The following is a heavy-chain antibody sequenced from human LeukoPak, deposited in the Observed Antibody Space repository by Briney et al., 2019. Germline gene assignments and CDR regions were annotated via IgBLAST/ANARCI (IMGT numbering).Heavy chain of an antibody. J-gene: IGHJ4*02. D-gene: IGHD2-8*01. V-gene: IGHV1-2*02. Sequence: ASVKVSCKSAGYTFTDYYMHWVRQAPGQGLEWMGWINPKSGGTDYAQGFHGRVSMTRDTSISTAYMELSRLSPDDTAVYYCARDPYDRPYYFDYWGQGTLSPSPQ. CDR2: INPKSGGT. CDR1: GYTFTDYY. CDR3: ARDPYDRPYYFDY.